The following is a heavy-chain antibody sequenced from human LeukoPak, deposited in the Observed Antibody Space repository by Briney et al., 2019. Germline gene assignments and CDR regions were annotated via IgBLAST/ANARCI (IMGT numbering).Heavy chain of an antibody. CDR3: AGGAVAPNWFDP. CDR2: IYYSGST. J-gene: IGHJ5*02. Sequence: PSETPSLTCTVSGGSISSSSYYWGWIRQPPGKGLEWIGSIYYSGSTYYNPSLKSRVTISVDTSKNQFSLKLSSVTAADTAVYYCAGGAVAPNWFDPWGQGTLVTVSP. D-gene: IGHD6-13*01. CDR1: GGSISSSSYY. V-gene: IGHV4-39*07.